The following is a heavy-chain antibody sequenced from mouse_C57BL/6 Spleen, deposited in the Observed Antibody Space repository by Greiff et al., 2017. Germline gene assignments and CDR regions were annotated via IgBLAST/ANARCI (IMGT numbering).Heavy chain of an antibody. J-gene: IGHJ1*03. V-gene: IGHV10-3*01. CDR1: GFTFNTYA. Sequence: EVKLVESGGGLVQPKGSLKLSCAASGFTFNTYAMHWVRQAPGKGLEWVARIRSKSSNYATYYADSVKDRFTISRDDSQSMLYLQMNNLKTEDTAMYYCVSGPTVVGGRYFDVWGTGTTVTVSS. CDR3: VSGPTVVGGRYFDV. CDR2: IRSKSSNYAT. D-gene: IGHD1-1*01.